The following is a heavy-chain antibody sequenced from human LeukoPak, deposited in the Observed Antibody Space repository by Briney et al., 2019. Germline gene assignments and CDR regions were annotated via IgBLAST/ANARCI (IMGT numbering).Heavy chain of an antibody. V-gene: IGHV4-39*01. CDR3: AKGGSAMATHYFDY. CDR2: IHYTATT. D-gene: IGHD5-24*01. CDR1: GGSISSSRYY. Sequence: SETLSLTCTISGGSISSSRYYWAWIRQPPGKGQEWIGTIHYTATTYYDPSLKSRVTISVDTSNDQFFLKLHSVTAADTAVYYCAKGGSAMATHYFDYWGQGTLVTVSS. J-gene: IGHJ4*02.